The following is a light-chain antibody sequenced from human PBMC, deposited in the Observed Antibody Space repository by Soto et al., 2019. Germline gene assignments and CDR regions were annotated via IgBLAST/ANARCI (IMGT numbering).Light chain of an antibody. V-gene: IGKV3D-15*01. CDR2: GAS. Sequence: EIVMTQSPATLSVSPGERATLSCRASQSVSSNLAWYQQKPGQAPRLLIYGASIRATGIPARFSGSGSGTEFTLTISSLQSEDFAVYYCQQYNNWYTFGHGPKLEIK. CDR3: QQYNNWYT. CDR1: QSVSSN. J-gene: IGKJ2*01.